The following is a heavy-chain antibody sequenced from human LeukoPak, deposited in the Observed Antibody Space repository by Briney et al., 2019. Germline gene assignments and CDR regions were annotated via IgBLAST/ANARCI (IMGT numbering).Heavy chain of an antibody. Sequence: GGSLRLSCAASEFDFSSHAMTWVRQAPGKGLEWVSAISISGSKTYYADSVKGRFTISRDNSKNTLYLQMNSLRAEDTALYYCAKDHSSAWPNWFDPWGQGTLVTVSS. CDR2: ISISGSKT. J-gene: IGHJ5*02. D-gene: IGHD6-19*01. CDR3: AKDHSSAWPNWFDP. CDR1: EFDFSSHA. V-gene: IGHV3-23*01.